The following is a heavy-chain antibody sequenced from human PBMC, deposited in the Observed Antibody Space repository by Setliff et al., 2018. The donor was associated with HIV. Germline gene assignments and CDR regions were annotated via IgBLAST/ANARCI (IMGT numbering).Heavy chain of an antibody. V-gene: IGHV4-59*11. CDR2: MYFSGNA. CDR1: GGSISSHY. Sequence: SETLSLTCSVSGGSISSHYWNWIRQAPGKGLEWIGTMYFSGNARISPFFRSRVTISVDTSKNQLSLNLTSVTAADTAVYYCARVETTVRGATYAMDVWGQGTTVTVSS. CDR3: ARVETTVRGATYAMDV. D-gene: IGHD3-10*01. J-gene: IGHJ6*02.